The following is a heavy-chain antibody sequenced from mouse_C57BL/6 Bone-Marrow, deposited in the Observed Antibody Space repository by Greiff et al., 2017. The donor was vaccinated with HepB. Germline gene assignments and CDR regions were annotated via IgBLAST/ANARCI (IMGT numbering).Heavy chain of an antibody. J-gene: IGHJ4*01. CDR1: GYTFTSYG. Sequence: QVQLQQSGAELARPGASVKLSCKASGYTFTSYGISWVKQRTGQGLGWIGEIYPRSGNTYYNEKFKGKATLTADKSSSTAYMELRSLTSEDSAVYFCASFTRGWPYWGQGTSVTVSS. CDR3: ASFTRGWPY. CDR2: IYPRSGNT. D-gene: IGHD2-3*01. V-gene: IGHV1-81*01.